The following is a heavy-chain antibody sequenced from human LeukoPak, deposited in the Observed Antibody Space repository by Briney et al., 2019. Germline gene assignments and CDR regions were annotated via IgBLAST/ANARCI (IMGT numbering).Heavy chain of an antibody. CDR1: EFTVSRNY. CDR3: AELGITMIGGV. Sequence: GGSLRLSCAASEFTVSRNYMYWVRQTPGQGLEWVSLINSEGKTFYANSVKGRFTISRDNAKNSLYLQMNSLRAEDTAVYYCAELGITMIGGVWGKGTTVTISS. D-gene: IGHD3-10*02. J-gene: IGHJ6*04. CDR2: INSEGKT. V-gene: IGHV3-66*01.